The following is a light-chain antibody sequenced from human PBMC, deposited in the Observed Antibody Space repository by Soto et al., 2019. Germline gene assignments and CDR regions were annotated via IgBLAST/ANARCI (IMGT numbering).Light chain of an antibody. CDR2: GAS. J-gene: IGKJ1*01. Sequence: EIVLTQSPGTLSLSPGERATLPCRASQSVSCSYLAWYQQKPGQAPRLLIYGASSRATGIPDRFSGSGSGTDFTLTISRLEPEDFAVYYCQQYGSSRTFGQGTKVEIK. CDR1: QSVSCSY. V-gene: IGKV3-20*01. CDR3: QQYGSSRT.